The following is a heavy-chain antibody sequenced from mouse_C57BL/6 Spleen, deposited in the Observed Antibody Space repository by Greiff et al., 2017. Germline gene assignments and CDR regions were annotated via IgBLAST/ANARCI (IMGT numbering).Heavy chain of an antibody. CDR1: GYAFSSSW. Sequence: VHLVESGPELVKPGASVKISCKASGYAFSSSWMNWVKQRPGKGLEWIGRIYPGDGDTNYNGKFKGKATLTADKSSSTAYMQLSSLTSEDSAVYFCARGDILLRGFAYWGQGTLVTVSA. CDR2: IYPGDGDT. V-gene: IGHV1-82*01. CDR3: ARGDILLRGFAY. D-gene: IGHD1-1*01. J-gene: IGHJ3*01.